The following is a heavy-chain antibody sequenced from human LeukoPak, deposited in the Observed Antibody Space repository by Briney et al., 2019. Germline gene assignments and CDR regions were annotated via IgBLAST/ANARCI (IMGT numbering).Heavy chain of an antibody. Sequence: SETLSLTCAVYGGSFSGYYWSWIRQPSGKGLEWIGEINHSGSTNYNPSLKSRVTISVDTSKNQFSLKLSSVTAADTAVYYCASPDAYGRFDYWGQGTLVTVSS. CDR2: INHSGST. J-gene: IGHJ4*02. V-gene: IGHV4-34*01. D-gene: IGHD4-17*01. CDR3: ASPDAYGRFDY. CDR1: GGSFSGYY.